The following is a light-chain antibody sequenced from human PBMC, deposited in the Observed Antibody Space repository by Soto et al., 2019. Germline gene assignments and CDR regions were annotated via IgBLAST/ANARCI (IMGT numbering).Light chain of an antibody. Sequence: IQLTQSPSSLSASVGDRVTITCRASQGISSYLAWYQQKPGKAPKFLIYAASTLQSGVPSRFSGSGSGTEFTLTISSLQPDDFATYYCQQYNSMGTFGQGTKVDIK. CDR1: QGISSY. CDR3: QQYNSMGT. J-gene: IGKJ1*01. CDR2: AAS. V-gene: IGKV1-9*01.